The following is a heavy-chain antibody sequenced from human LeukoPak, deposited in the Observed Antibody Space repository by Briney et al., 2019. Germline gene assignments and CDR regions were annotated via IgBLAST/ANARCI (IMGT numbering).Heavy chain of an antibody. CDR1: GGSISSTSYY. V-gene: IGHV4-39*07. CDR2: MYYSGST. CDR3: ARITRTSVFDP. J-gene: IGHJ5*02. Sequence: SETLSLTCTVSGGSISSTSYYWGWIRQPPGKGLEWIGSMYYSGSTYYNPSLKSRVTISVDTSKNQFSLKLSSVTAADTALYYCARITRTSVFDPWGQGTLVTVSS.